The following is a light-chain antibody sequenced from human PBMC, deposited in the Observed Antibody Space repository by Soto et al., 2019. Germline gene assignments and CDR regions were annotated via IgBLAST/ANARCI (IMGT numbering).Light chain of an antibody. CDR3: QQSVNTPWT. CDR1: QSIRNY. CDR2: AAS. Sequence: DIQMTQSPSSLSASVGDRVTITCRASQSIRNYLNWYQHKPGKAPKLLIYAASNLQSGVPSRFSGNGSGTDFSLTISSLQPEDLEIYFCQQSVNTPWTFGQGTQVEIK. J-gene: IGKJ1*01. V-gene: IGKV1-39*01.